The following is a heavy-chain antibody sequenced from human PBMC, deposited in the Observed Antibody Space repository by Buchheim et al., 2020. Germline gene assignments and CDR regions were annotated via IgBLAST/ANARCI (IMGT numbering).Heavy chain of an antibody. J-gene: IGHJ3*01. Sequence: QVQLQESGPGLVNPSQTLSLTCTVSGGSISSGDYYWTWIRQPPGKGLEWIAYIYYSGTTYYNPSLKSRVTTSIDTSKNQFSLKLSSVTAADTAVYYCASPPVHTINRVEAFDLWGQGT. V-gene: IGHV4-30-4*01. CDR1: GGSISSGDYY. D-gene: IGHD5-24*01. CDR3: ASPPVHTINRVEAFDL. CDR2: IYYSGTT.